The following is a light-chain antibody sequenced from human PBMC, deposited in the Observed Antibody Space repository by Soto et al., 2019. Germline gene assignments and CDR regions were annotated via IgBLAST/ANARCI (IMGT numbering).Light chain of an antibody. V-gene: IGKV1-33*01. CDR1: QDIANY. J-gene: IGKJ5*01. CDR2: DAS. Sequence: DIQMTQSPSSLSASVGDRVTITCQASQDIANYLNWYQQKPGKAPKLLIYDASNLEPGVPSRFTGSGSGTDVTFTISSLQAEDVAVYYCQQYNSLPITFGQGTRL. CDR3: QQYNSLPIT.